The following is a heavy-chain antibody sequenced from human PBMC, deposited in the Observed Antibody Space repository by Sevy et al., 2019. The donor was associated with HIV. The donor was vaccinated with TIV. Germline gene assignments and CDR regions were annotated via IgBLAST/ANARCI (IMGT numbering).Heavy chain of an antibody. Sequence: ASVKVSCKASGYTFTNYGITWVRQAPGQGLEWMGWISGYNGNTKYAQNLQGRVTMTTDTSTSTAYLELRSLTSDDTAVYYCARAPSGSQGPGQYFHHWGQGTLVTVSS. J-gene: IGHJ1*01. CDR3: ARAPSGSQGPGQYFHH. CDR2: ISGYNGNT. CDR1: GYTFTNYG. D-gene: IGHD1-26*01. V-gene: IGHV1-18*01.